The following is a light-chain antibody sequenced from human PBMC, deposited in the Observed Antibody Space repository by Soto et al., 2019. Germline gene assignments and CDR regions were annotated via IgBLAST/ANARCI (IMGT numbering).Light chain of an antibody. CDR2: WAS. CDR1: QSVLYNSNNKNY. J-gene: IGKJ1*01. CDR3: QQYYTTPTWT. Sequence: DIVMTQSPDSLAVSLGERATINCKSSQSVLYNSNNKNYLAWYQQKPGQPPKLLLYWASTRESGVPDRFSGSGYGTDFSLTITSLQAEDVAVYYCQQYYTTPTWTFGQGTKMEIK. V-gene: IGKV4-1*01.